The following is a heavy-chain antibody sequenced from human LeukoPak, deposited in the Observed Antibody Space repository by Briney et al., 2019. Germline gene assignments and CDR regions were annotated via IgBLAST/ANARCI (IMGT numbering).Heavy chain of an antibody. Sequence: NPSETLSLTCTVSGDSLSDYFWSWIRQPPGKGLEWIGYNSGSTNYNASLKSRVTILLVRSKNQFSLKLSSVTAADTAVYYCARGRGYGGNYLRSFDIWGQGTMVTVSS. J-gene: IGHJ3*02. V-gene: IGHV4-59*08. D-gene: IGHD1-26*01. CDR3: ARGRGYGGNYLRSFDI. CDR1: GDSLSDYF. CDR2: NSGST.